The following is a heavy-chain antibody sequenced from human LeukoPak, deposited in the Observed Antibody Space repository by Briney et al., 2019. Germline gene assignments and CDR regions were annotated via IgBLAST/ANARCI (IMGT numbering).Heavy chain of an antibody. CDR2: IIPIFGTA. D-gene: IGHD2-2*01. Sequence: GASVKVSCKASGGTFSSYAISWVRQAPGQGLEWMGGIIPIFGTANYAQKFQGRVTITADESTSTAYMELSSLRSEDTAVYYCARVYCSSTSCYAFDIWGQGTMVSVSS. J-gene: IGHJ3*02. CDR1: GGTFSSYA. CDR3: ARVYCSSTSCYAFDI. V-gene: IGHV1-69*01.